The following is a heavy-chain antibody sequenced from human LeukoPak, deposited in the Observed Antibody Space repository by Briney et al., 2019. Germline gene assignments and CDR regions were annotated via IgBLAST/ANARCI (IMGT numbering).Heavy chain of an antibody. CDR1: GFTFSSYW. D-gene: IGHD3-16*01. CDR2: ISGSGGNT. V-gene: IGHV3-23*01. J-gene: IGHJ4*02. Sequence: QPGGSLRLSCAASGFTFSSYWMHWVRHAPGKGLEWVSAISGSGGNTYYADSVKGRFTISRDNSKNTLYLQMNSLRAEDTAVYYCAKLPGYVAPGGGYYYFDYWGQGTLVTVSS. CDR3: AKLPGYVAPGGGYYYFDY.